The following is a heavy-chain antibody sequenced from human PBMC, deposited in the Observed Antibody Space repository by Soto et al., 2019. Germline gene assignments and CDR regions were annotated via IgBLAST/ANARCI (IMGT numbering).Heavy chain of an antibody. CDR1: GYSFTSYW. Sequence: GESLKISCKGSGYSFTSYWISWVRQMPGKGLEWMGRIDPSDSYTNYSPSFQGHVTISAGKSISTAYLQWSSLKASDTAMYYCARLYYYDSSGYLYYFDYWGQGTLVTVSS. CDR3: ARLYYYDSSGYLYYFDY. CDR2: IDPSDSYT. V-gene: IGHV5-10-1*01. J-gene: IGHJ4*02. D-gene: IGHD3-22*01.